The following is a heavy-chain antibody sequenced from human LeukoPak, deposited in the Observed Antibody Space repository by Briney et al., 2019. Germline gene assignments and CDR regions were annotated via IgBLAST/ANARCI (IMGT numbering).Heavy chain of an antibody. D-gene: IGHD3-10*02. CDR2: IYYSGST. J-gene: IGHJ4*02. CDR3: ARHPDYYVCYFDY. CDR1: GGSISSSSYY. Sequence: SETLSLTCTVSGGSISSSSYYWGWIRQPPGKGLEWIGSIYYSGSTYYNPSLKSRVTISVDTSKNQFSLKLSSVTAADTAVYYCARHPDYYVCYFDYWGQGTLVTVSS. V-gene: IGHV4-39*01.